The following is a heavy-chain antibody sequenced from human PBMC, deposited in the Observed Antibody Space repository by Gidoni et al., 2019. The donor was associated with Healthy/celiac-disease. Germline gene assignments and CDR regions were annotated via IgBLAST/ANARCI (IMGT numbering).Heavy chain of an antibody. CDR1: GFTFSSYA. V-gene: IGHV3-23*01. CDR2: ISGSGGST. D-gene: IGHD6-13*01. CDR3: APSRGSSNWFDP. J-gene: IGHJ5*02. Sequence: EVQLLESGGGLVQPGGSLRLSCAASGFTFSSYAMSWVRQAPGKGLEWVSAISGSGGSTYYADSVKGRFTISRDNSKNTLYLQMNSLRAEDTAVYYCAPSRGSSNWFDPWGQGTLVTVSS.